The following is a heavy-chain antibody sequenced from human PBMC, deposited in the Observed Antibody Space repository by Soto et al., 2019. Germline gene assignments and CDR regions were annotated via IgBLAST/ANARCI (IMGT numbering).Heavy chain of an antibody. CDR2: IYPGDSDT. V-gene: IGHV5-51*01. CDR3: ARRGTSFEHFDY. D-gene: IGHD2-2*01. Sequence: GESLKISCQGSGYSFITYWIAWVRQMPGKDLEWMGIIYPGDSDTRYSPSFQGQVTISADKSISTAYLQWSSLKASDSAMYYCARRGTSFEHFDYWGQGTQVTVSS. CDR1: GYSFITYW. J-gene: IGHJ4*02.